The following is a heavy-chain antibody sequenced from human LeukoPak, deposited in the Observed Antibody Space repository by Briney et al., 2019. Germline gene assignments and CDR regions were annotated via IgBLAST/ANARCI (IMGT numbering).Heavy chain of an antibody. CDR3: ARGEASSRYFGY. J-gene: IGHJ4*02. Sequence: SETLSLTCTVSGGSISGHFWSWIRQPPGKGLEWIGYVSYSGNTNYNPSFNGRVTISLDTSKSQFSLSLNSVTAADTAVYFCARGEASSRYFGYWGQGTLVTVSS. CDR1: GGSISGHF. V-gene: IGHV4-59*11. CDR2: VSYSGNT. D-gene: IGHD3-16*01.